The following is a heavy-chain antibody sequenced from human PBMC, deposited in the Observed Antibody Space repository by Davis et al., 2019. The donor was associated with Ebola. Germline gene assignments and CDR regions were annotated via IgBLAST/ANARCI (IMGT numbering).Heavy chain of an antibody. J-gene: IGHJ4*02. CDR3: AKDMAVLLWFKDFLGGIDY. D-gene: IGHD3-10*01. V-gene: IGHV3-23*01. CDR2: ISGTGGST. CDR1: GFTFNSYA. Sequence: PGGSLRLSCAASGFTFNSYAMSWVRQAPGKGLEWVSGISGTGGSTYYADSVKGRFTISRDNSRNTLYLQMNSLRPEDTAVYFCAKDMAVLLWFKDFLGGIDYWGQGTLVTVSS.